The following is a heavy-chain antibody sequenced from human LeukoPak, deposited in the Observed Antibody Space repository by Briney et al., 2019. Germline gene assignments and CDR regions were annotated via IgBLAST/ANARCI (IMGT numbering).Heavy chain of an antibody. Sequence: NPSETLSLTCTVSGGSISSGGYYWSWIRQPPGEGLEWIGYIYHSGNTYYNPPLRGRVTISVDRSKNQFSLRLSSVTAADTAVYYCARFNVGYFDYWGQGTLVTVSS. J-gene: IGHJ4*02. V-gene: IGHV4-30-2*01. D-gene: IGHD1-26*01. CDR2: IYHSGNT. CDR3: ARFNVGYFDY. CDR1: GGSISSGGYY.